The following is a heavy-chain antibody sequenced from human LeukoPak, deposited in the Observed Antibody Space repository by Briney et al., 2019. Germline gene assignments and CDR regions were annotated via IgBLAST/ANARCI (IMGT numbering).Heavy chain of an antibody. V-gene: IGHV4-38-2*01. Sequence: SETLSLTCAVSGYSISSGYYWGWIRQPPGKGLEWIGSIYHSGSTYYNPSLKSRVTISVDTSKNQFSLKLSSVTAADTAVYYCARAGRMSAAADAFDYWGQGTLDTVSS. D-gene: IGHD6-13*01. CDR3: ARAGRMSAAADAFDY. CDR2: IYHSGST. CDR1: GYSISSGYY. J-gene: IGHJ4*02.